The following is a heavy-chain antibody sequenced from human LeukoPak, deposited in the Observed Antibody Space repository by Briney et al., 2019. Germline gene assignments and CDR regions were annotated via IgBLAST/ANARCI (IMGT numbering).Heavy chain of an antibody. Sequence: SETLSLTCAVSGYSISNGYFWGWIRQPPGKGLEWIGSIYHSGNTYYNPSLKSRVTISVDTSKNQFSLKLSSVTAADTAVYFCARQRAWFGEWAFDSWGQGTLVTVSS. CDR1: GYSISNGYF. V-gene: IGHV4-38-2*01. J-gene: IGHJ4*02. CDR3: ARQRAWFGEWAFDS. D-gene: IGHD3-10*01. CDR2: IYHSGNT.